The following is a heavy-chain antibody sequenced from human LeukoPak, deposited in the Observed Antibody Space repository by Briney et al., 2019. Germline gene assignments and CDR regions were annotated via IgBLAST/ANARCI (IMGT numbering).Heavy chain of an antibody. Sequence: PSETLSLTCAVYGGSFSGYYWSWIRQPPGKGLEWIGEINHSGSTNYNPSLKSRVTISVDTSKNQFSLKLSSVTAADTAVYYCASPRDGFSLDAFDIWGQGTMVTVSS. CDR2: INHSGST. CDR3: ASPRDGFSLDAFDI. V-gene: IGHV4-34*01. CDR1: GGSFSGYY. J-gene: IGHJ3*02. D-gene: IGHD5-24*01.